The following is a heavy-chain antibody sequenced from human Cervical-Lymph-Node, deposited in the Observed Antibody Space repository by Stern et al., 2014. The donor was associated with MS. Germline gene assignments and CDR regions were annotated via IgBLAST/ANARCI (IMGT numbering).Heavy chain of an antibody. CDR2: IFPGGSDI. V-gene: IGHV5-51*01. Sequence: EVQLVQSGPEVKRPGEPLKLSCQPSGYPFPSYWTGWVPQIPGKGLEWIAIIFPGGSDIRYSPSFQGQVTISADKSSSTAYLQWNNLKASDTAIYYCARQRYFDYWGQGTLVTVSS. J-gene: IGHJ4*02. CDR1: GYPFPSYW. CDR3: ARQRYFDY.